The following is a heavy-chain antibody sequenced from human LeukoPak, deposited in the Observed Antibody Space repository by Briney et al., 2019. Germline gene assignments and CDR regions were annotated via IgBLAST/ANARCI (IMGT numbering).Heavy chain of an antibody. Sequence: ASVKVSCTASGGTFSSYAISWVRQAPGQGLEWMGRIIPILGIANYAQKFQGRVTITADKSTSTAYMELSSLRSEDTAVYYCASAVVGYYDSSGYFHWGQGTLVTVSS. V-gene: IGHV1-69*04. CDR3: ASAVVGYYDSSGYFH. CDR2: IIPILGIA. D-gene: IGHD3-22*01. J-gene: IGHJ4*02. CDR1: GGTFSSYA.